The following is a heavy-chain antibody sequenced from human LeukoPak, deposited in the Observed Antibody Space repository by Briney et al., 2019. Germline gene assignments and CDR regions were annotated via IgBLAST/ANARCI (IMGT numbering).Heavy chain of an antibody. CDR3: ARSRHYYDSSGYFY. D-gene: IGHD3-22*01. CDR1: GFTFSSYG. V-gene: IGHV3-30*03. Sequence: GRSLRLSCAASGFTFSSYGMHWVRQAPGKGLEWVAVISYDGSNKYYADSVKGRFTISRDNSKNTLYLRMNSLRAEDTAVYYCARSRHYYDSSGYFYWGQGTLVTVSS. CDR2: ISYDGSNK. J-gene: IGHJ4*02.